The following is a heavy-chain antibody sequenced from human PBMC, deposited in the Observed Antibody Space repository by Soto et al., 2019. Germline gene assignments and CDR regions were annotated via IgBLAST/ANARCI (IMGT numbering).Heavy chain of an antibody. D-gene: IGHD2-21*01. V-gene: IGHV3-23*01. J-gene: IGHJ5*01. CDR3: AKIGVMNSLYMWFDS. Sequence: EVQLLESGGGLVQPGGSLRLSCVASGFAFSGYVMTWVRQAPGKGLDWLSSISGSGDRTFYADSVKGRFTISRDTSKNTLYLQMNSLRAEDTAVYYCAKIGVMNSLYMWFDSCGQGTLVTVSA. CDR2: ISGSGDRT. CDR1: GFAFSGYV.